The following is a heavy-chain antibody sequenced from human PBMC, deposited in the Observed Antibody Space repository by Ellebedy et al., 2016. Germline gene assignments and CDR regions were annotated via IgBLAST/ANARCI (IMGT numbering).Heavy chain of an antibody. CDR1: GFTFSRYW. Sequence: GGSLRLXXAASGFTFSRYWMSWVRQAPGKGLEWVANIKQDGSEKHYVDSVKGRITISRDNAKNSRYLKMNSLRAEDTAVYYCARGGYCSSTSCYTDVRGPEDSWGQGTLVTVSS. V-gene: IGHV3-7*01. CDR2: IKQDGSEK. D-gene: IGHD2-2*02. J-gene: IGHJ4*02. CDR3: ARGGYCSSTSCYTDVRGPEDS.